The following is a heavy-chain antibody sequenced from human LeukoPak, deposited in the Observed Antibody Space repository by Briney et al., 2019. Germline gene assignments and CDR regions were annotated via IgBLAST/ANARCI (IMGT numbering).Heavy chain of an antibody. V-gene: IGHV3-30*02. Sequence: GGSLRLSCAASGFTFSSYGMHWVRQAPGKGLEWVAFIRYDGSNKYYAGSVKGRFTISRDNSKNTLYLQMNSLRAEDTAVYYCAKAARIAVAGHFDYWGQGTLVTVSS. CDR3: AKAARIAVAGHFDY. CDR2: IRYDGSNK. CDR1: GFTFSSYG. D-gene: IGHD6-19*01. J-gene: IGHJ4*02.